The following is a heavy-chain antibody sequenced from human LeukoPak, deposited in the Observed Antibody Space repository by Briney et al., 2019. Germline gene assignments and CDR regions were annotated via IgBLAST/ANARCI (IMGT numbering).Heavy chain of an antibody. CDR2: INHSGST. D-gene: IGHD3-16*02. V-gene: IGHV4-34*01. CDR3: ARVYRWFDP. CDR1: GGSFSGYY. J-gene: IGHJ5*02. Sequence: KTSETLSLTCAVYGGSFSGYYWSWIRQPPGKGLEWIGEINHSGSTNYNPSLKSRVTISVDTSKNQFSLKLSSVTAADTAVYYCARVYRWFDPWGQGTLVTVSS.